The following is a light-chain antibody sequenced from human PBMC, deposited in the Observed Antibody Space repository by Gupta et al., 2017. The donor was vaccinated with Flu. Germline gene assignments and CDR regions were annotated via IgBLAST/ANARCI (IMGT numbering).Light chain of an antibody. CDR1: SSDVGGYNY. Sequence: QSALTQPRPVSGSPGQSVTISCTGTSSDVGGYNYVSWYQQHPDKAPKLMIYDVSKRPSGVPDRFSGSKSGNTASLTISGLQAGDEADYYCCSYAGTYSFVFGTGTKVTVL. J-gene: IGLJ1*01. V-gene: IGLV2-11*01. CDR3: CSYAGTYSFV. CDR2: DVS.